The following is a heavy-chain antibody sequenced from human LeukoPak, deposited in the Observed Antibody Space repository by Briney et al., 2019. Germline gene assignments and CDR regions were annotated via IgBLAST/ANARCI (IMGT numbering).Heavy chain of an antibody. CDR3: ARRWQQLGSHAFEI. Sequence: GESLNISCQPSGYSLISFWSTRSRQMPGKGLEWMGIIYPGDSDTRYSPSFQGQVTISADKSISTAYLQWSSLKASDTAMYYFARRWQQLGSHAFEIWGQGTMVTVSS. V-gene: IGHV5-51*01. D-gene: IGHD5-24*01. J-gene: IGHJ3*02. CDR1: GYSLISFW. CDR2: IYPGDSDT.